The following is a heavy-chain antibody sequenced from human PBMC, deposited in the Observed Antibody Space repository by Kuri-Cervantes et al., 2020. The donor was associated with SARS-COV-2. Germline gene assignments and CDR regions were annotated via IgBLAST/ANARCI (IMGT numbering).Heavy chain of an antibody. CDR3: ARVAGEGPIYYYYMDV. D-gene: IGHD2-21*01. Sequence: GESLKISCAASGFTFSNYWMSWVRQAPGKGLEWVSSISGSGSYIYYADSVKGRFTISRESGESSLYLHMNSLRGDDTAVYYCARVAGEGPIYYYYMDVWGKGTAVTVSS. V-gene: IGHV3-21*01. CDR1: GFTFSNYW. J-gene: IGHJ6*03. CDR2: ISGSGSYI.